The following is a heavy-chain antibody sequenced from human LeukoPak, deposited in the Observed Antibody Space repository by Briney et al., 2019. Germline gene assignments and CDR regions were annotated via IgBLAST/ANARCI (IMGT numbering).Heavy chain of an antibody. V-gene: IGHV3-23*01. Sequence: GGSLRLSCTASGFTFSDYAMSWVRQAPGKGLEWVSGISGSGGSIRYADSVKGRFIISRDNSKNTLYLQMNSLRAEDTAVYYCATADSSGWYYFDYWGQGTLVTVSS. CDR3: ATADSSGWYYFDY. CDR2: ISGSGGSI. D-gene: IGHD6-19*01. CDR1: GFTFSDYA. J-gene: IGHJ4*02.